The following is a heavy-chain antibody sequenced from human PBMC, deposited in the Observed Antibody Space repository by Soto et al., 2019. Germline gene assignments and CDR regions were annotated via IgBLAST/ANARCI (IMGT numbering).Heavy chain of an antibody. Sequence: SLRFSCKGSGYTFTNYWIGWVRQVPGKGLEWMGLFYPGDSDTRYSPSFQGRVTMSADKSISTAYLQWSSLKASDTAMYYCARRESIAARPFDYWGQGTLVTV. J-gene: IGHJ4*02. D-gene: IGHD6-6*01. CDR2: FYPGDSDT. V-gene: IGHV5-51*01. CDR1: GYTFTNYW. CDR3: ARRESIAARPFDY.